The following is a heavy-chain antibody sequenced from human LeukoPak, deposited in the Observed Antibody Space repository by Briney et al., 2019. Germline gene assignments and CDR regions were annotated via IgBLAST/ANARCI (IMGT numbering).Heavy chain of an antibody. CDR1: GYTFTGYY. V-gene: IGHV1-2*02. D-gene: IGHD2-21*02. CDR3: ARAHEIVVVTAIPMLDY. J-gene: IGHJ4*02. CDR2: INPNSGGT. Sequence: ASVKVSCKASGYTFTGYYMHWVRQVPGQGLEWMGWINPNSGGTNYAQKFQGRVTMTRDTSISTAYMELSRLRSDDTAVYYCARAHEIVVVTAIPMLDYWGQGTLVTVSS.